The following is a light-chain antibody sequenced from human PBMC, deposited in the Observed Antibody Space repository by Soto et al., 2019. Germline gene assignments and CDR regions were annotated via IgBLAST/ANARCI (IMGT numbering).Light chain of an antibody. J-gene: IGKJ4*01. CDR1: QDISNF. V-gene: IGKV1-27*01. CDR3: QQCKIAPFT. Sequence: DIQMTQSPSSLSAFVGDTVTITCWASQDISNFLAWYQQKPGKVPKLLFYAESTLQSGVPSRFSGSGSGTDFTLTISSLQPEDVATYDCQQCKIAPFTLGGGTKGEMK. CDR2: AES.